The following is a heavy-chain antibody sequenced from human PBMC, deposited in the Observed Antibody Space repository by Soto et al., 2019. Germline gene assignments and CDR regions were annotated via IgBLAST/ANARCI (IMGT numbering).Heavy chain of an antibody. CDR3: ARGGDGHTTSFFDY. Sequence: SETLSLTCTVSGDSINSYYWSWIRQPPGKRLGWIGYIYYSGSTNYNPSLRSRLTMSVDTSKNQFSLKLSSVTAADTAVHFCARGGDGHTTSFFDYWGRGTLVTVSS. J-gene: IGHJ4*02. D-gene: IGHD2-8*01. V-gene: IGHV4-59*01. CDR2: IYYSGST. CDR1: GDSINSYY.